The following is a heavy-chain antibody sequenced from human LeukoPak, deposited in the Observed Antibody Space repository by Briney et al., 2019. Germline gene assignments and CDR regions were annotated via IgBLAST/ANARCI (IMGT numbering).Heavy chain of an antibody. Sequence: PSETLSLTCTVSGGSISSFYWSWIRQPPGKGLEWIGYIYYSGSTSYNPSLKSRVTISVDTSKNQFSLKLSSVTAADTAVYYCARGGMTDWYFALWGRGTLVTVSS. CDR1: GGSISSFY. CDR2: IYYSGST. CDR3: ARGGMTDWYFAL. V-gene: IGHV4-59*01. J-gene: IGHJ2*01.